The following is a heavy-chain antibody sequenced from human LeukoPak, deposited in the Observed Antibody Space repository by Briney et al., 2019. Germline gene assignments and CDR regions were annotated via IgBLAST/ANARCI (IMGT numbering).Heavy chain of an antibody. D-gene: IGHD1-26*01. CDR3: ARARTSGTYYFDY. CDR2: IWYDGSNK. CDR1: GFTFSGYG. V-gene: IGHV3-33*01. J-gene: IGHJ4*02. Sequence: GGSLRLSCVVSGFTFSGYGMHWVRQAPGKGLEWVAVIWYDGSNKYYADSVKGRFTISRDTSRNTLYLQMNSLRAEDTAVYYCARARTSGTYYFDYWGQGALVTVSS.